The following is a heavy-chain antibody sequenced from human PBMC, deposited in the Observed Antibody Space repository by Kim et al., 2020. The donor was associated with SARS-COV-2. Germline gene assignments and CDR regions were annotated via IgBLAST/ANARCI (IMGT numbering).Heavy chain of an antibody. V-gene: IGHV3-33*03. Sequence: GGSLRLSCAASGFIFSDYTMNWVRQAPGKGLEWVANICYYGGNMHYADSVRGRFTISRDNSKSTLFLQMSSLRAEDTAIYYCVSGFSYALDFWGQGAPVTVSS. D-gene: IGHD3-22*01. CDR2: ICYYGGNM. CDR3: VSGFSYALDF. J-gene: IGHJ4*02. CDR1: GFIFSDYT.